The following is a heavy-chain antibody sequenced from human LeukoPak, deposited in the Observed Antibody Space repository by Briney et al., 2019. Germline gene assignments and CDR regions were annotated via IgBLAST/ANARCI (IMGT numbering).Heavy chain of an antibody. CDR1: GFTVSSNY. CDR2: IYSGGST. J-gene: IGHJ4*02. V-gene: IGHV3-53*01. CDR3: AKSDSGYDFPFDY. D-gene: IGHD5-12*01. Sequence: GGSLRLSCAASGFTVSSNYMSWVRQAPGKGLEWVSVIYSGGSTYYADSVKGRFTISRDNSKNTLYLQMNSLRAEDTAVYYCAKSDSGYDFPFDYWGQGTLVTVSS.